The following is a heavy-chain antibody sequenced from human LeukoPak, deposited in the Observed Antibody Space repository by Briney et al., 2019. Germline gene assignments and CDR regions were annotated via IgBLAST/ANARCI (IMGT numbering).Heavy chain of an antibody. CDR1: GFTFSSYA. J-gene: IGHJ4*01. V-gene: IGHV3-7*01. CDR2: IKPDGGEK. Sequence: GGSLRLSCAASGFTFSSYAMNWVRQAPGKGLEWVANIKPDGGEKNYADSVRGRVTISRDNTKNSLFLQMNSLRVDDSAVYYCARAGTGRWQWHLIDYWGQGILVTVSS. CDR3: ARAGTGRWQWHLIDY. D-gene: IGHD6-19*01.